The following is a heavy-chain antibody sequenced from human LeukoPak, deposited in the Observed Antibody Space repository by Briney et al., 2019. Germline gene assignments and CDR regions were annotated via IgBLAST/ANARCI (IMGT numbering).Heavy chain of an antibody. CDR3: ARDTRDYVPYYFDY. J-gene: IGHJ4*02. CDR2: ISGSGGST. V-gene: IGHV3-23*01. Sequence: PGGTLRLSCAASGFTFSSYGMSWVRQAPGKGLEWVSAISGSGGSTYYADSVKGRFTISRDNAKNSLYLQMNSLRAEDTAVYYCARDTRDYVPYYFDYWGQGTLVTVSS. D-gene: IGHD4-17*01. CDR1: GFTFSSYG.